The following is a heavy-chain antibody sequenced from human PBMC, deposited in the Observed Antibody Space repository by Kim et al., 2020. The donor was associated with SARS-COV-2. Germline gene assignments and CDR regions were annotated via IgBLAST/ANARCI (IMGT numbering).Heavy chain of an antibody. CDR2: IWYDGSNK. V-gene: IGHV3-33*01. Sequence: GGSLRLSCAASGFTFSSYGMHWVRQAPGKGLEWVAVIWYDGSNKYYADSVKGRFTISRDNSKNTLYLQMNSLRAEDTAVYYCARDPYGSGSYTYWGQGTLVTVSS. D-gene: IGHD3-10*01. CDR3: ARDPYGSGSYTY. J-gene: IGHJ4*02. CDR1: GFTFSSYG.